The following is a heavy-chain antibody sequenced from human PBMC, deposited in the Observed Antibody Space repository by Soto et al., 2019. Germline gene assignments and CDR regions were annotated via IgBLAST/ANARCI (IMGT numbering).Heavy chain of an antibody. Sequence: PGGSLRLSCAASGFTFSSYAMHWVRQAPGKGLEWVAVISYDGSNKYYADSVKGRFTISRDNSKNTLYLQMNSLRAEDTAVYYCARVVVAATFDYWGQGTLVTVSS. D-gene: IGHD2-15*01. CDR3: ARVVVAATFDY. CDR2: ISYDGSNK. V-gene: IGHV3-30-3*01. CDR1: GFTFSSYA. J-gene: IGHJ4*02.